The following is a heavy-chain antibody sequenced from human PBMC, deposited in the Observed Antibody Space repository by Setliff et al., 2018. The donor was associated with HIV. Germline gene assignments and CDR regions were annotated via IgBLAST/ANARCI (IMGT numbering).Heavy chain of an antibody. D-gene: IGHD1-26*01. CDR3: SRATREREGKGYYYYMDV. CDR1: NYTLINYG. V-gene: IGHV1-18*01. J-gene: IGHJ6*03. CDR2: VRPYNADK. Sequence: GASVKVSCKASNYTLINYGVSWVRQAPGQGLEWMGGVRPYNADKNYAQKVQGRVTMTRDTSISTAYMELSRLRSDDTAVYYCSRATREREGKGYYYYMDVWGKGTTVTVSS.